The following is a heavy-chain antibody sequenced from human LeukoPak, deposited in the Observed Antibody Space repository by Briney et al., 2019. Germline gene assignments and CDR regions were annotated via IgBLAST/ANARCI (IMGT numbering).Heavy chain of an antibody. CDR3: ARAGGYYGMDV. V-gene: IGHV1-69*04. CDR1: GGTFSSYA. CDR2: IIPILGIA. Sequence: VASVKVSCKASGGTFSSYAISWVRQAPGQGLEWMGRIIPILGIANYAQKFQGGVTITADKSTSTAYMELSSLRSEDTAVYYCARAGGYYGMDVWGQGTTVTVSS. J-gene: IGHJ6*02. D-gene: IGHD3-10*01.